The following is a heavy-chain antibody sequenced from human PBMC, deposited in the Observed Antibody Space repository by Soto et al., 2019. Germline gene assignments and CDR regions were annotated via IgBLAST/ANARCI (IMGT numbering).Heavy chain of an antibody. J-gene: IGHJ4*02. V-gene: IGHV3-48*02. Sequence: EVQLVDSGGGLVQPGGSLRLSCAASGFPFSDYSMNWVRQAPGKGLEWVSYISSSSNTIYYADSVKGRFTVSSDNAQNSLFLQMNSLIDEDTAVYYCLREDHPLVDYWGQVTLVTVSS. CDR1: GFPFSDYS. CDR3: LREDHPLVDY. CDR2: ISSSSNTI.